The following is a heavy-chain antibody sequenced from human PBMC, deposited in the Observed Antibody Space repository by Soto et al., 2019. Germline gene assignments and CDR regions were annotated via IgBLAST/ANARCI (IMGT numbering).Heavy chain of an antibody. D-gene: IGHD3-16*01. V-gene: IGHV1-18*01. CDR1: GYTFTSYG. CDR3: ASHGAYDYVCGTDGRAGMDV. CDR2: ISAYTGNT. Sequence: QVQLVQSGAEVKKPGASVKVSCKSSGYTFTSYGINWVRQAPGQGLEWMGWISAYTGNTNYAQKLQGRVTMTTDTATRTAYMELMSLRPADTAVYSSASHGAYDYVCGTDGRAGMDVWGQGTTVTGSS. J-gene: IGHJ6*02.